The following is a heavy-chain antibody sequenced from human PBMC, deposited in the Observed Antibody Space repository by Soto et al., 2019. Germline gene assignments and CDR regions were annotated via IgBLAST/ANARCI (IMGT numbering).Heavy chain of an antibody. D-gene: IGHD6-6*01. CDR2: IYYSGST. Sequence: QVQLQESGPGLVKPSQTLSLTCTVSGGSISSGGYYWSWIRQHPGKGLEWIGYIYYSGSTYYNPFLKSRVTISVDTSKNQFSLKLSSVTAADTAVYYCARMYSSSSQPDYWGQGTLVTVSS. V-gene: IGHV4-31*03. J-gene: IGHJ4*02. CDR3: ARMYSSSSQPDY. CDR1: GGSISSGGYY.